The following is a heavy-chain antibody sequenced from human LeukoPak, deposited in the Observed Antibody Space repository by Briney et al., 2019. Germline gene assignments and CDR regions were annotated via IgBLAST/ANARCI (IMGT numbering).Heavy chain of an antibody. CDR1: GLTFSRYA. V-gene: IGHV3-30-3*01. CDR2: ITYDGSNK. Sequence: GGSLRPSCAASGLTFSRYAMHGVRQAPGKGLEWVAVITYDGSNKYYADSVKGRFTSSRDNSKITLYLQMDSLRAEDTAVYYFARDPRNYVDTAMVPQNLGYWGQGTLVTVSS. J-gene: IGHJ4*02. CDR3: ARDPRNYVDTAMVPQNLGY. D-gene: IGHD5-18*01.